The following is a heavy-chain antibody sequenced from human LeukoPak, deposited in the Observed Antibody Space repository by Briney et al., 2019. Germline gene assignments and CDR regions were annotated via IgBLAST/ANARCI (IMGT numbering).Heavy chain of an antibody. CDR3: ARNGDFCLDY. V-gene: IGHV4-34*01. CDR1: GGSFSDYY. J-gene: IGHJ4*02. D-gene: IGHD2-21*02. Sequence: PSETLSLTCAVYGGSFSDYYWSWIRQPPGEGLEWIGEIYQGESTTYNPSLESRVTMSVDKSNNQLSLTLTSVTAADTAVYYCARNGDFCLDYWGQGTLVAVSS. CDR2: IYQGEST.